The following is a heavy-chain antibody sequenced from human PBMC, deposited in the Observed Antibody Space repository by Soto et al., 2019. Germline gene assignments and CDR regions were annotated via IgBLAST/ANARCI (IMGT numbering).Heavy chain of an antibody. D-gene: IGHD1-1*01. V-gene: IGHV4-4*07. CDR2: IYTSGNT. CDR1: GGSISSYH. J-gene: IGHJ4*02. Sequence: QVQPQESGPGLVKPLETLSLTCTVSGGSISSYHWSWIRQPAGKGLAWIGRIYTSGNTNYNPSLMSRDTLSIDTSKNQFSLRLNSVTAADCAGDFCGRESGDTWYDEAYWGQGTQVTVSS. CDR3: GRESGDTWYDEAY.